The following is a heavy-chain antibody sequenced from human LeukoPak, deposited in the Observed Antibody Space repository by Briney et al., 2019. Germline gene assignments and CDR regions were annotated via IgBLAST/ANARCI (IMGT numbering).Heavy chain of an antibody. CDR3: ARAPGGYYDSSGHFGYWLDP. Sequence: GGSLRLSCIASGFTFSDYYMSWIRQAPGKGLEWVSNIRSSGSAMYYADSVKGRFTISRDNAQNSLYLQMNSLGVDDTAVYYCARAPGGYYDSSGHFGYWLDPWGQGTLVTVSS. CDR2: IRSSGSAM. V-gene: IGHV3-11*04. CDR1: GFTFSDYY. J-gene: IGHJ5*02. D-gene: IGHD3-22*01.